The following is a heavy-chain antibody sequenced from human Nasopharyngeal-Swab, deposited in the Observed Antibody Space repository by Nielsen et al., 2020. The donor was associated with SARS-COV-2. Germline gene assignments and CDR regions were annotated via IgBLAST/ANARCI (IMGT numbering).Heavy chain of an antibody. Sequence: GGSLRLSCAASGFTVSSNYMSWVRQAPGKGLEWVAAIVGSGDNSGSGGSTYYADSVKGRFTISRDNSKNTLSLQMNSLRAEDTAVYYCAKGLRGPYFFWGQGTLVTVSS. J-gene: IGHJ4*02. D-gene: IGHD2/OR15-2a*01. CDR2: IVGSGDNSGSGGST. V-gene: IGHV3-23*01. CDR3: AKGLRGPYFF. CDR1: GFTVSSNY.